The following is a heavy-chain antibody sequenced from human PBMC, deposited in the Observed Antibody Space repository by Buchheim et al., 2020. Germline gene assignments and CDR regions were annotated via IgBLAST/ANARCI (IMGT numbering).Heavy chain of an antibody. D-gene: IGHD5-24*01. J-gene: IGHJ4*02. CDR3: ARMATFDY. Sequence: EVQLVESGGGLVQPGGSLRLSCTASGFTFSNYEMSWVRQAPGKGLEWVSYISSTVTTMYYANSVKGRFTISRDTAKHSLYLPMNSLRDEDTAVYYCARMATFDYWGQGTL. CDR1: GFTFSNYE. CDR2: ISSTVTTM. V-gene: IGHV3-48*03.